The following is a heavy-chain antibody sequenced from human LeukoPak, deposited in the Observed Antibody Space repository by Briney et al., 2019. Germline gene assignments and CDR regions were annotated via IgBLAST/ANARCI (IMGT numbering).Heavy chain of an antibody. CDR2: INPNSGGT. CDR3: GNTAYAQWLGY. J-gene: IGHJ4*02. CDR1: GYTFTGYY. D-gene: IGHD6-19*01. Sequence: ASVKVSCKASGYTFTGYYMHWVRQAPGQGLEWMGWINPNSGGTNYAQKFQGRVTMTRDTSISTAYMELSRLGSDDTAVYYCGNTAYAQWLGYWGQGTLVTVSS. V-gene: IGHV1-2*02.